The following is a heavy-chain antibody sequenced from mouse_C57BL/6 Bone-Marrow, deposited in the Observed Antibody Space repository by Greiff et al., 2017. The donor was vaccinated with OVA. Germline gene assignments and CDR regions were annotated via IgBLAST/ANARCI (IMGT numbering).Heavy chain of an antibody. V-gene: IGHV1-22*01. CDR1: GYTFTDYN. J-gene: IGHJ3*01. CDR2: INPNNGGT. CDR3: APKSPWFAY. Sequence: EVQLQESGPELVKPGASVKMSCKASGYTFTDYNMHWVKQSHGKSLEWIGYINPNNGGTSYNQKFKGKATLTENKSSSTAYMELRSLTSEDSAVYYCAPKSPWFAYWGKGTLVTVSA.